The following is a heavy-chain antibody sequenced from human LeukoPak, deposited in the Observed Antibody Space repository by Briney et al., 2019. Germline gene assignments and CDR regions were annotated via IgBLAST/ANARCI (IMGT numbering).Heavy chain of an antibody. Sequence: GGSLRLSCAASGFNFSDYYMSWIRQAPGKGLEWVSYISSSGSFIYYADSVKGRFTISRDNAKNSLYLQMNSLRAEDTAVYYCAREGLGGSGSLYAFDIWGQGTMVTVSS. J-gene: IGHJ3*02. V-gene: IGHV3-11*04. CDR3: AREGLGGSGSLYAFDI. CDR1: GFNFSDYY. CDR2: ISSSGSFI. D-gene: IGHD3-10*01.